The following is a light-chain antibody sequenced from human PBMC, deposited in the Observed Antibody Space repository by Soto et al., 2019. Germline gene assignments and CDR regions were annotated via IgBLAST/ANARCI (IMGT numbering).Light chain of an antibody. CDR1: QSVSSN. CDR3: QQYNNWPRT. V-gene: IGKV3-15*01. J-gene: IGKJ1*01. Sequence: EIVMTQSPATLSVSPGKIATLSCRASQSVSSNLAWYQKKHGQAPRLLIYGASTRATGIPARLSGSGSGTEFTLTISSMQYEDFEVYYCQQYNNWPRTFGQGTKVDIK. CDR2: GAS.